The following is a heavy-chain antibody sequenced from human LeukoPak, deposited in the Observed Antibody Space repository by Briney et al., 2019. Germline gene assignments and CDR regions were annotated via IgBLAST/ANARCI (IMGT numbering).Heavy chain of an antibody. J-gene: IGHJ5*02. Sequence: SETLSLTCTVSGGSIRSYYWSWIRQPAGKGLEWIGRIYTSGSTNYNPSLKSRVTMSADTSKNRFSLKLSSVTAADTAVYYCASSPGTAGGITWGQGTLVTVSS. CDR1: GGSIRSYY. CDR2: IYTSGST. D-gene: IGHD2-15*01. CDR3: ASSPGTAGGIT. V-gene: IGHV4-4*07.